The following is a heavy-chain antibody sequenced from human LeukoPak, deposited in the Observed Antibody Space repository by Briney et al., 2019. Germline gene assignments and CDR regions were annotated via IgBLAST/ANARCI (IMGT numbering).Heavy chain of an antibody. Sequence: ASVKVSCKASGYTFTSHGVTGVRQAPGQGREWMGWISAYNGHRNNAQNLQGRVTMTTDTSTSTAYMDLRSLRADDRPVYYSARAPSSSGNYYLQFDYWGQGTLVTVSS. CDR1: GYTFTSHG. CDR3: ARAPSSSGNYYLQFDY. J-gene: IGHJ4*02. CDR2: ISAYNGHR. V-gene: IGHV1-18*01. D-gene: IGHD1-26*01.